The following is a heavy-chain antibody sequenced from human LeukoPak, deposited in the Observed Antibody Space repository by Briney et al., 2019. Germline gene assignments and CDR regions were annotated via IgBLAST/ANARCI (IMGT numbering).Heavy chain of an antibody. J-gene: IGHJ6*03. CDR2: IKQDGSEK. Sequence: ETLSLTCAVSGYSISSGYYWGWIPQPPGKGLEWVANIKQDGSEKYYVDSVKGRFTISRDNAKNSLHLQTNSLRAEDTAVYYCARDGRARFGETFYYYYYYMDVWGKGTTVTVSS. D-gene: IGHD3-10*01. CDR1: GYSISSGYY. CDR3: ARDGRARFGETFYYYYYYMDV. V-gene: IGHV3-7*01.